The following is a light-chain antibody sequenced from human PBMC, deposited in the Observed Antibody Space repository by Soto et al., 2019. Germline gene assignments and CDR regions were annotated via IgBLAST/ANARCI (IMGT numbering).Light chain of an antibody. V-gene: IGKV3-20*01. Sequence: EFVLTQSPATLSLSPGERATLSCRAGQSVSSNYLAWYQQKPGQAPRLLIYGAYSRATGIPDRFSGSGSGTDFTLTISRLEPEDFAVYYCQQYGSSPLFTCGPGTKVDIK. J-gene: IGKJ3*01. CDR3: QQYGSSPLFT. CDR1: QSVSSNY. CDR2: GAY.